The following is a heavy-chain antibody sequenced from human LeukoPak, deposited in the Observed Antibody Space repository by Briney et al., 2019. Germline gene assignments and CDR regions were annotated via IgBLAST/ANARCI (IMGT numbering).Heavy chain of an antibody. D-gene: IGHD1-14*01. V-gene: IGHV4-39*01. J-gene: IGHJ4*02. Sequence: SETLSLTCTVSSGSISSSSYDWGWIRQPPGKGLEWIGSMHYSGSTYYNPSLKSRVTIAVDTSKNQFSLKLTSVTAADTAVYYCARHQWGTDYYSDYWRQGTLVTVSS. CDR3: ARHQWGTDYYSDY. CDR1: SGSISSSSYD. CDR2: MHYSGST.